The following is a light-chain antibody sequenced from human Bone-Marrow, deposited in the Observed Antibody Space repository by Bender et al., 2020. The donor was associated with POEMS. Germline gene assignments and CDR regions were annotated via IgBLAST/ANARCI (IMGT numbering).Light chain of an antibody. Sequence: QSALTQPASVSGSPGQSITISCTGSSRDVGGYIYVSWYQQHPGKAPKLMISDVTSRPSGVSNRFSGSKSGNTASLTISGLQAEDEADYYCSSYTSRTTLVFGGGTKVTVL. CDR1: SRDVGGYIY. CDR3: SSYTSRTTLV. J-gene: IGLJ2*01. V-gene: IGLV2-14*03. CDR2: DVT.